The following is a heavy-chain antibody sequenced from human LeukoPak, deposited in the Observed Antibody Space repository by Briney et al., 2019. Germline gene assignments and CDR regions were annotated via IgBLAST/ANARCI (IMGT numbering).Heavy chain of an antibody. V-gene: IGHV4-59*01. J-gene: IGHJ6*02. CDR2: IYYSGST. CDR3: ARTGSPYCSGGSCYYYGMDV. Sequence: PSETLSLTCAVYGGSFSGYYWSWIRQPPGKGLEWIGYIYYSGSTNYNPSLKSRVTISVDTSKNQFSLKLSSVTAADTAVYYCARTGSPYCSGGSCYYYGMDVWGQGTTVTVPS. CDR1: GGSFSGYY. D-gene: IGHD2-15*01.